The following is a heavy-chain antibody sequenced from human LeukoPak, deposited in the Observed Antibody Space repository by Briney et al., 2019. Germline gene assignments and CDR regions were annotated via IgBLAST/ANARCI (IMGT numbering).Heavy chain of an antibody. D-gene: IGHD2-2*02. CDR1: RFTFSNYG. Sequence: PGRSLRLSCAASRFTFSNYGMHWVRQAPGQGLEWMGIINPSGGSTSYAQKFQGRVTMTRDTSTSTVYMELSSLRSEDTAVYYCARESLGRPAAIKGWFDPWGQGTLVTVSS. J-gene: IGHJ5*02. CDR3: ARESLGRPAAIKGWFDP. V-gene: IGHV1-46*01. CDR2: INPSGGST.